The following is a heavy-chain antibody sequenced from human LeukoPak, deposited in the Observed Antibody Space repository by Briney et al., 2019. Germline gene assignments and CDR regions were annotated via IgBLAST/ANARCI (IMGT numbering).Heavy chain of an antibody. D-gene: IGHD5-24*01. CDR2: ISGSGGST. CDR3: AKPRWLQFSYFDY. V-gene: IGHV3-23*01. CDR1: GFTFSSYA. J-gene: IGHJ4*02. Sequence: GGPLRLSCAASGFTFSSYAMSWVRQAPGKGLEWVSAISGSGGSTYYADSVKGRFTISRVNSKNTLYLQMNSLRAEDTAVYYCAKPRWLQFSYFDYWGQGTLVTVSS.